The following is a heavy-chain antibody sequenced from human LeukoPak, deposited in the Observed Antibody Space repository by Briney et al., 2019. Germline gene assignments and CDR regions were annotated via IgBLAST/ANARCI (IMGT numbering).Heavy chain of an antibody. CDR1: GGSISSSSYY. D-gene: IGHD3-10*01. CDR2: IYYSGST. Sequence: PSETLSLTCTVSGGSISSSSYYWGWIRQPPGKGLEWIGSIYYSGSTYYNPSLKSRVTISVDTSKNQFSLKLSSVTAADTAVYYCARRADDYGSLYFDYWGQGTLVTVSS. CDR3: ARRADDYGSLYFDY. J-gene: IGHJ4*02. V-gene: IGHV4-39*01.